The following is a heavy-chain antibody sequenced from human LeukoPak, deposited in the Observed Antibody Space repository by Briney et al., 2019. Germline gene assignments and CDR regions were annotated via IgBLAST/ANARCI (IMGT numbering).Heavy chain of an antibody. Sequence: SETLSLTCTVSGGSISSYYWSWIRQPPGKGLEWIGYIYYSGSTNYNPSLKSRVTISVDTSKNQFSLKLSSVTAADTAVYYCARVRGHGGYKWVAYYFDYWGQGTLVTVSS. CDR1: GGSISSYY. V-gene: IGHV4-59*01. CDR3: ARVRGHGGYKWVAYYFDY. J-gene: IGHJ4*02. D-gene: IGHD5-24*01. CDR2: IYYSGST.